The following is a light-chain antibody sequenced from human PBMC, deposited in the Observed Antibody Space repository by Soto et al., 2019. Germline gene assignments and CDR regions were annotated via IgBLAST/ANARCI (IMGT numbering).Light chain of an antibody. CDR1: SSDVGGDNY. V-gene: IGLV2-14*01. CDR2: EVK. J-gene: IGLJ1*01. CDR3: SSYRSRNTPDV. Sequence: QSVLTQPASVSGSPGQSITISCTGTSSDVGGDNYVSWYQQYPGKAPKLLIHEVKDRPSGVSNRFSGSKSGNTASLTISGLQAEDEADYYCSSYRSRNTPDVFGTGTKVTVL.